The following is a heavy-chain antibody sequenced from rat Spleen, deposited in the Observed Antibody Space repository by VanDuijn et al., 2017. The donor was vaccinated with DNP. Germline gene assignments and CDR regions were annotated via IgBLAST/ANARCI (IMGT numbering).Heavy chain of an antibody. V-gene: IGHV5-22*01. CDR1: GFTFSDYY. CDR3: TRRAPGFPYYFDY. J-gene: IGHJ2*01. CDR2: VSYEGSSI. D-gene: IGHD1-4*01. Sequence: EVQLVESGGGLVQPGRSLKLSCVASGFTFSDYYMAWFRQTPKKGLEWVASVSYEGSSIYYGDSVKGRVTISRDNAKSTLYLQMNSLRSEDTATYYCTRRAPGFPYYFDYWGQGVMVTVSS.